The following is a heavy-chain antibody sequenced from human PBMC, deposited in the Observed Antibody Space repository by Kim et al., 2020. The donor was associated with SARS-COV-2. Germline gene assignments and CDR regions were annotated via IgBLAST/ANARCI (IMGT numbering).Heavy chain of an antibody. CDR1: GGSISSGGYS. CDR3: ATGYGSGGPYGMDV. V-gene: IGHV4-30-2*01. D-gene: IGHD3-10*01. J-gene: IGHJ6*02. CDR2: IYYSGST. Sequence: SETLSLTCAVSGGSISSGGYSWSWIRQPPGKGLEWIGYIYYSGSTYYNPSLKSRVTISVDRTKNQFSLKLSSVTAADTAVYYCATGYGSGGPYGMDVGGQGTTVTVSS.